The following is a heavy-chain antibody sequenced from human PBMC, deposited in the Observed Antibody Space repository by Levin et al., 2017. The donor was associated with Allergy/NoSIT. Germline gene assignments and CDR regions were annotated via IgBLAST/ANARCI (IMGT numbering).Heavy chain of an antibody. CDR2: INPNSGGT. CDR1: GYTFTGYY. J-gene: IGHJ6*02. CDR3: ARTRGYRRGYYYYYYGMDV. Sequence: VASVKVSCKASGYTFTGYYMHWVRQAPGQGLEWMGRINPNSGGTNYAQKFQGRVTMTRDTSISTAYMELSRLRSDDTAVYYCARTRGYRRGYYYYYYGMDVWGQGTTVTVSS. D-gene: IGHD6-13*01. V-gene: IGHV1-2*06.